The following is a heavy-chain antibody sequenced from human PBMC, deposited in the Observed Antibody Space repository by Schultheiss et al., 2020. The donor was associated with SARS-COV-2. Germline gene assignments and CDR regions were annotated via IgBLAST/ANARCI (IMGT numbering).Heavy chain of an antibody. D-gene: IGHD6-13*01. CDR1: GFTFSDYW. Sequence: GGSLRLSCSASGFTFSDYWMSWVRQAPGKGLEWVANIKKDGSEKYYVDSVRGRFTISRDNASNSLFLQMNSLRAEDTAVYYCARDQDSSSWYDGEFDYWGQGTLVTVSS. CDR2: IKKDGSEK. CDR3: ARDQDSSSWYDGEFDY. J-gene: IGHJ4*02. V-gene: IGHV3-7*01.